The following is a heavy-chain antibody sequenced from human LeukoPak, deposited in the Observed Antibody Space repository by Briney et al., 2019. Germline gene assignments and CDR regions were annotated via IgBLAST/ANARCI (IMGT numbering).Heavy chain of an antibody. CDR3: ARGWAWYYYDSSGYYYWFDP. Sequence: KSSETLSLTCAVYGVSFSGYYWSWIRQPPGKGLEWIGEINHSGSTNYNPSLKSRVTISVDTSKNQFSLKLSSVTAADTAVYYCARGWAWYYYDSSGYYYWFDPWGQGTLVTVSS. J-gene: IGHJ5*02. CDR2: INHSGST. D-gene: IGHD3-22*01. CDR1: GVSFSGYY. V-gene: IGHV4-34*01.